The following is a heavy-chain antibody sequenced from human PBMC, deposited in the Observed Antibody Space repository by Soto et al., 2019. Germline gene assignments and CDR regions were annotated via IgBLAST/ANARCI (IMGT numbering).Heavy chain of an antibody. V-gene: IGHV3-21*01. CDR2: ISSSSSYI. CDR1: GFTFSSYS. Sequence: GGSLRLSCAASGFTFSSYSMNWVRQAPGKGLEWVSSISSSSSYIYYADSVKGRFTISRDNAKNSLYLQMNSLRAEDTAVYYCARDQDIVVVPAAMQYYYYYGMDVWGQGTTVTV. D-gene: IGHD2-2*01. J-gene: IGHJ6*02. CDR3: ARDQDIVVVPAAMQYYYYYGMDV.